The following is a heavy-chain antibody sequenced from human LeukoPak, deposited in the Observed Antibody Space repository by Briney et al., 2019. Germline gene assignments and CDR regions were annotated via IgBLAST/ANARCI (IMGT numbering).Heavy chain of an antibody. CDR2: IYWDDDK. V-gene: IGHV2-5*02. D-gene: IGHD5-18*01. Sequence: SGPTLVKPTQTLTLTCTFSGFSLSTSGVGVGWIRQPPGKALEWLALIYWDDDKRYSPSLKSRLTITKDTSKNQVVLTMTNMDPVDTATYYCVHSVGGYSQGAFDIWGQGTMVTVSS. J-gene: IGHJ3*02. CDR3: VHSVGGYSQGAFDI. CDR1: GFSLSTSGVG.